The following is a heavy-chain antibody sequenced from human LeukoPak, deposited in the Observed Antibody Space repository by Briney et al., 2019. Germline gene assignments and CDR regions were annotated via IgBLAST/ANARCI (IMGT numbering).Heavy chain of an antibody. CDR3: TRDGGSWSHLDY. V-gene: IGHV3-73*01. Sequence: GGSLKLPCAGFGFIFSDCAIHWVRQASGKGLEWVGRIDTRDKGSATAYAASVRGRFAISRDDPASTAYLQMTGLETEDTAVYFCTRDGGSWSHLDYWGQGALVTVSS. D-gene: IGHD2-15*01. J-gene: IGHJ4*02. CDR1: GFIFSDCA. CDR2: IDTRDKGSAT.